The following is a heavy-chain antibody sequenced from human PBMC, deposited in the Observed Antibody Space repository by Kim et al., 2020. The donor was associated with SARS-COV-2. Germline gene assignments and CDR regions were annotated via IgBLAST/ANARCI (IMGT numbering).Heavy chain of an antibody. D-gene: IGHD6-25*01. J-gene: IGHJ5*02. Sequence: DYAQKVQGRVTMTRNTSISTAYMELSSLRSEDTAVYYCARALKRYNWFDPWGQGTLVTVSS. V-gene: IGHV1-8*01. CDR3: ARALKRYNWFDP.